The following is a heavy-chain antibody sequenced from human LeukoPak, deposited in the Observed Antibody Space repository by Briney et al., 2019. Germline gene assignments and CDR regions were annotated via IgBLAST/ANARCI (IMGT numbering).Heavy chain of an antibody. CDR2: IYPGDSDT. Sequence: GESLKISCKGSGYSFTSYWIGWVRQMPGKGLEWMGIIYPGDSDTRYSPSFQGQVTISADKSISTAYLQWSSLKASDTAMYYCARRAQGYYNEGGKWFDPWGQGTLVTVSS. CDR3: ARRAQGYYNEGGKWFDP. J-gene: IGHJ5*02. CDR1: GYSFTSYW. D-gene: IGHD3-9*01. V-gene: IGHV5-51*01.